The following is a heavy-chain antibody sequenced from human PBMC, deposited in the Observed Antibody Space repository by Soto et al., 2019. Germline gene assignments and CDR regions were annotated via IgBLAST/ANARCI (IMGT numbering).Heavy chain of an antibody. V-gene: IGHV3-30-3*01. CDR1: GFTFSSYA. CDR2: ISYDGSNK. D-gene: IGHD2-15*01. J-gene: IGHJ6*02. Sequence: GGSLRLSCAASGFTFSSYAMHWVRQAPGKGLEWVAVISYDGSNKYYADSVKGRFTISRDNSKNTLYLQMNSLRAEDTALYYCARDPRLHYYYYGMDVWGQGTTVTVSS. CDR3: ARDPRLHYYYYGMDV.